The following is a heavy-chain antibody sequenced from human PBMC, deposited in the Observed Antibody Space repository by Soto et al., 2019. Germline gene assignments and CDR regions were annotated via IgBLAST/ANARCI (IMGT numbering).Heavy chain of an antibody. V-gene: IGHV3-30-3*01. CDR3: ARDPLWFGESGYFQH. Sequence: QVQLVESGGGVVQPGRSLRLSCAASGFTFSSYAMHWVRQAPGKGLEWVAVISYDGSNKYYADSVKGRFTISRDNSXXPLYLQMNSLRAEDTAVYYCARDPLWFGESGYFQHWGQGTLVTVSS. CDR1: GFTFSSYA. J-gene: IGHJ1*01. CDR2: ISYDGSNK. D-gene: IGHD3-10*01.